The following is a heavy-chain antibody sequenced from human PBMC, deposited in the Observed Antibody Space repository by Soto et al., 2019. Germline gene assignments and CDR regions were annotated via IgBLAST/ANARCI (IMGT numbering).Heavy chain of an antibody. V-gene: IGHV4-61*01. CDR2: IYYSGST. CDR1: GGSVSSGSYY. CDR3: ARGVGNDFWGGYYDAFDI. D-gene: IGHD3-3*01. J-gene: IGHJ3*02. Sequence: SETLSLTCTVSGGSVSSGSYYWSWIRQPPGKGLEWIGYIYYSGSTNYNPSLKSRVTISVDTSKNQFSLKLSSVTAADTAVYYCARGVGNDFWGGYYDAFDIWGQGTMVTVSS.